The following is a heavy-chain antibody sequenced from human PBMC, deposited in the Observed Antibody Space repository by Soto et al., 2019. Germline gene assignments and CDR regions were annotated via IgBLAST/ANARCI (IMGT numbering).Heavy chain of an antibody. CDR2: IYPSGSA. J-gene: IGHJ5*02. CDR1: GGSISSGGSS. Sequence: PSETLSLTCAVSGGSISSGGSSWSWVRQPPGKGLEWIGYIYPSGSAYYNTSLKSRLTLSVDTSKNQFSLELRSVTAADTAVYYCPRLNRDGYNFDWFDPWGQGTLVTVSS. CDR3: PRLNRDGYNFDWFDP. D-gene: IGHD5-12*01. V-gene: IGHV4-30-2*01.